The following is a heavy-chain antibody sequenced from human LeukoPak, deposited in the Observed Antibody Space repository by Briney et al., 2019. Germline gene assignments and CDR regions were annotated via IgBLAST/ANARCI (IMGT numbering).Heavy chain of an antibody. CDR3: ARDPVVSGDY. Sequence: GGSLRLSCAASGFTFSSYGMHWVRQAPGKGLEWVSYISSSSSTIYYADSVKGRFTISRDNAKNSLYLQMNSLRAEDTAVYYCARDPVVSGDYWGQGTLVTVSS. V-gene: IGHV3-48*01. CDR2: ISSSSSTI. D-gene: IGHD2-15*01. CDR1: GFTFSSYG. J-gene: IGHJ4*02.